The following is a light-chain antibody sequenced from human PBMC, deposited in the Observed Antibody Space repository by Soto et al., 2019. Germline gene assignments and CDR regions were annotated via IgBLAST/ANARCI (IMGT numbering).Light chain of an antibody. CDR2: SNH. CDR3: VSWDDALRGHV. Sequence: QSVLTQPPSASGTPGQMVTISCSGSSLNIGGNPVSWFQHLPGAPPKLLIHSNHKRPSGVPDRFSGSKSGTSASLAIRGLRSEDEADYYCVSWDDALRGHVFGTGTNVTVL. J-gene: IGLJ1*01. CDR1: SLNIGGNP. V-gene: IGLV1-47*02.